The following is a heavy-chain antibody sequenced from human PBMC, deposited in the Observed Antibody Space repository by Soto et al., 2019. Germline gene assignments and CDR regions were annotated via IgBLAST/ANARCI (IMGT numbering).Heavy chain of an antibody. Sequence: SETLSLTCTVSGGSISNYYWSWIRQPPGKGLEWIGYFHYSGSTDYNPSLKSRVTISADTSKNQVSLKLSSVTAADTAVYYCARHHFCSGGSCYSGYYYYYMDVWGKGTTVTVSS. D-gene: IGHD2-15*01. J-gene: IGHJ6*03. CDR2: FHYSGST. V-gene: IGHV4-59*08. CDR3: ARHHFCSGGSCYSGYYYYYMDV. CDR1: GGSISNYY.